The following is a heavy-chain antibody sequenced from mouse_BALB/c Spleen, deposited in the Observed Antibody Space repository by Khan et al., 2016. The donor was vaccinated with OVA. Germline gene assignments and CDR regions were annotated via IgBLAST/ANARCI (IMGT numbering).Heavy chain of an antibody. CDR1: GYTFTSYT. V-gene: IGHV1-4*01. CDR2: INPSNGYT. J-gene: IGHJ3*01. CDR3: VRDGAYHRNDGWFAY. D-gene: IGHD2-14*01. Sequence: QVQLKESGAELARPGASVKMSCKASGYTFTSYTIHWIKLRHGQGLEWIGFINPSNGYTNYNQKFKDKATLTADKSSTTVYMQLSSLTSDDSAVYNCVRDGAYHRNDGWFAYWGQGTLVTVSA.